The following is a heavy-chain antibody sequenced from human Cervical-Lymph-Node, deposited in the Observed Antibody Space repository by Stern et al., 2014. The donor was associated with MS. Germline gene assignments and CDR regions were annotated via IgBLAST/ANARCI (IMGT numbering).Heavy chain of an antibody. V-gene: IGHV3-49*03. J-gene: IGHJ6*02. Sequence: EVQLVESGGGLVQPGRSLRLSCTASGFTFGEYAMSWFRQAPGKGLEWVSLIRSKAYGETTEYAASVKGTFTISRDDAKSIAYLHMNSLKTDDTAVYYCTRGSNYGSYYYGMDVWGQGTTVTVSS. CDR1: GFTFGEYA. CDR2: IRSKAYGETT. D-gene: IGHD3-10*01. CDR3: TRGSNYGSYYYGMDV.